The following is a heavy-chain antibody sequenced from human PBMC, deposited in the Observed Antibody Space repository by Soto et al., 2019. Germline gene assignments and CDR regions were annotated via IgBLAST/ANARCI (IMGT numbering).Heavy chain of an antibody. J-gene: IGHJ5*02. CDR2: INPNSGGT. Sequence: ASVKVSCKASGYTFTGYYMHWVRQAPGRGLEWMGWINPNSGGTNYAQKFQGRVTMTRDTSISTAYMELSRLRSDDTAVYYCARDLMAAAGGSDPWGQGTLVTVSS. V-gene: IGHV1-2*02. D-gene: IGHD6-13*01. CDR1: GYTFTGYY. CDR3: ARDLMAAAGGSDP.